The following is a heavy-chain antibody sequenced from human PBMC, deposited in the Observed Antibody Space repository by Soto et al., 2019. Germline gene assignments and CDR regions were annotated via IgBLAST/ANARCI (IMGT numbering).Heavy chain of an antibody. CDR3: YTYGGNLRYYYGMDV. CDR2: IIPIFGTA. J-gene: IGHJ6*02. D-gene: IGHD4-17*01. Sequence: RASVKVSCKASGGTFSSYAISWVRQAPGQGLEWMGGIIPIFGTANYAQKFQGRVTITADKSTSTAYMELSSLRSEDTAVYYCYTYGGNLRYYYGMDVWGQGTTVTVSS. V-gene: IGHV1-69*06. CDR1: GGTFSSYA.